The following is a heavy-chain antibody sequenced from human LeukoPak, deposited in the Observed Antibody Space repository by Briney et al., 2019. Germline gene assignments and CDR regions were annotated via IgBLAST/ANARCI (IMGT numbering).Heavy chain of an antibody. CDR3: ARYGSGSYYHY. CDR1: GFAFSDYA. J-gene: IGHJ4*02. CDR2: ISTDGGGT. Sequence: GGSLRLSCAASGFAFSDYAMHWVRQAPGKGLEYVSAISTDGGGTYYVNSVKGRFTISRDNSKNTLYLQMGSLRAEDMAVYYCARYGSGSYYHYWGQGTLVTVSS. D-gene: IGHD3-10*01. V-gene: IGHV3-64*01.